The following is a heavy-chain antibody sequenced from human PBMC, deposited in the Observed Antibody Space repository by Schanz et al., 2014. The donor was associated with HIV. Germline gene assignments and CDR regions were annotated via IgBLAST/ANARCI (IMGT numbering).Heavy chain of an antibody. CDR1: GFTFISYG. J-gene: IGHJ6*02. CDR2: ISAYNGNT. D-gene: IGHD4-4*01. Sequence: QVHLVQSGAEVRDPGASVKVSCKASGFTFISYGISWVRQAPGQGLEWMGWISAYNGNTKYAQRLQGRVTMTTDTSTSTAYMELRSLRSDDTAVYYCARDKTVATWAYYYGMDVWGQGTTVTVSS. V-gene: IGHV1-18*01. CDR3: ARDKTVATWAYYYGMDV.